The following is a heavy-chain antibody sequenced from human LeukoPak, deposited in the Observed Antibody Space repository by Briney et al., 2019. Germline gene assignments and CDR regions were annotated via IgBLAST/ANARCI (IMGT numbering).Heavy chain of an antibody. CDR2: ITGSGDGT. V-gene: IGHV3-23*01. J-gene: IGHJ4*02. Sequence: PGGPLRLSCAASGFTFSNYAMMWVRQAPGKRLEWVSSITGSGDGTYYADSVRGRFTISRDNSENTLYLQLNSLRAAETAVYFCVKGFVHPTYYFEYWGQGTLVTVSS. CDR1: GFTFSNYA. CDR3: VKGFVHPTYYFEY. D-gene: IGHD3-10*01.